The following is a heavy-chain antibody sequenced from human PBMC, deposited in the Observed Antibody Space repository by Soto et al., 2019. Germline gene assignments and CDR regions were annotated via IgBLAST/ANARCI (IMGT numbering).Heavy chain of an antibody. CDR2: INPSGGST. CDR1: GYTFTSYY. CDR3: ARAPRPTYSSSWPPLRYMDV. V-gene: IGHV1-46*03. J-gene: IGHJ6*03. D-gene: IGHD6-13*01. Sequence: ASVKVSCKASGYTFTSYYMHWVRQAPGQGLEWMGIINPSGGSTSYAQKFQGRVTMTRDTSTSTVYMELSSLRSEDTAVYYCARAPRPTYSSSWPPLRYMDVWGKGTTVTVSS.